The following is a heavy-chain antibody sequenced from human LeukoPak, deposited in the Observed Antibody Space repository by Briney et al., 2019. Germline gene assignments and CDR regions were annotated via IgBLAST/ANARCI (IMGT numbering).Heavy chain of an antibody. CDR3: TRGAYSSGWYYFDY. CDR1: GFTFGDYA. J-gene: IGHJ4*02. Sequence: GGSLRLSCTDSGFTFGDYAMSWFRQAPGKGLEWVGFIRSKASGGTTEYAASVKGRFTISRDDYKSIAYLQMNSLKTEDTAVYYCTRGAYSSGWYYFDYWGQGTLVTVSS. CDR2: IRSKASGGTT. V-gene: IGHV3-49*03. D-gene: IGHD6-19*01.